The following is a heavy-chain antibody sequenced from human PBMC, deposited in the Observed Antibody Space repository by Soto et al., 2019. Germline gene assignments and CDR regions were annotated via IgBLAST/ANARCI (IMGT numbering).Heavy chain of an antibody. CDR3: ARLIYGSGTYYNDY. Sequence: QVQLQESGPGLVKPSGTLSLTCDVSGDSMSNNKWWSWVRQSPRKGLEWIGEIYHSGSTNYNPSRKTRVTISVDKSKNQFSLRLTSVTAADTAEYYCARLIYGSGTYYNDYWGQGTLVTVSS. J-gene: IGHJ4*02. V-gene: IGHV4-4*02. CDR2: IYHSGST. D-gene: IGHD3-10*01. CDR1: GDSMSNNKW.